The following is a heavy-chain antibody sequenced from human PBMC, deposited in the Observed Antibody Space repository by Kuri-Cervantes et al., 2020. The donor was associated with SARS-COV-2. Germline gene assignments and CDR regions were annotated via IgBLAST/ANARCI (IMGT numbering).Heavy chain of an antibody. Sequence: GESLKISCAASGFTFSSYAMHWVRQAPGKGLEWVAVISYDGSNKYYADSVKGRFTISRDNSKNTLYLQMNSLRAEDTAVYYCARDHRDGYNWSSFFGGMDVWGQGTTATVSS. D-gene: IGHD5-24*01. CDR1: GFTFSSYA. J-gene: IGHJ6*02. CDR2: ISYDGSNK. V-gene: IGHV3-30-3*01. CDR3: ARDHRDGYNWSSFFGGMDV.